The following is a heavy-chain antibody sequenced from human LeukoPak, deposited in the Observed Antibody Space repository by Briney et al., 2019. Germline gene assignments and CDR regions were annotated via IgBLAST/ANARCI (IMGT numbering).Heavy chain of an antibody. V-gene: IGHV3-23*01. Sequence: PGGSLRLSCAASGFTFSSYAMSRVRQAPGKGLEWVSAISGSGGSTYYADSVKGRFTISRDNSKNTLYLQMNSLRAEDTAVYYCMYNYDSSGNFFDYWGQGTLVTVSS. CDR1: GFTFSSYA. J-gene: IGHJ4*02. CDR2: ISGSGGST. CDR3: MYNYDSSGNFFDY. D-gene: IGHD3-22*01.